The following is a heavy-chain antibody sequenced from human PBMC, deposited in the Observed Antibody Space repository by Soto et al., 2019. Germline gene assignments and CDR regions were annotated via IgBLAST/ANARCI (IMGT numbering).Heavy chain of an antibody. V-gene: IGHV1-18*01. D-gene: IGHD2-15*01. Sequence: QVQLVQSGAEVKKPGASVKVSCKASGYTFTSYGISWVRQAPGQGLEWMGWISAYNGNTNYAQKLQGRVTMTTDTTTSTASLEHRTLRPGHTAVYYWVVAAQPYPFHYWGQATLVTVSS. CDR3: VVAAQPYPFHY. J-gene: IGHJ4*02. CDR1: GYTFTSYG. CDR2: ISAYNGNT.